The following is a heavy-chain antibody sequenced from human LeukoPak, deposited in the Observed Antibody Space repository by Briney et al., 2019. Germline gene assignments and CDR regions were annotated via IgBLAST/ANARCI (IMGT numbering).Heavy chain of an antibody. CDR2: ISYDGSNK. Sequence: GGSLRLSCAASGFTFSSYAMSWVRQAPGKGLEWVAVISYDGSNKYYADSVKGRFTISRDNSKNTLYLQMNSLRAEDTAVYYCAKAGPLGNYFDYWGQGTLVTVSS. D-gene: IGHD2-8*02. CDR1: GFTFSSYA. CDR3: AKAGPLGNYFDY. V-gene: IGHV3-30*18. J-gene: IGHJ4*02.